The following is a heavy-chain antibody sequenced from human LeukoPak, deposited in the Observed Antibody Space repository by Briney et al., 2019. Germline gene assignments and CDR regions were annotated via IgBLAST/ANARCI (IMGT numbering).Heavy chain of an antibody. CDR2: ISYDGSNK. Sequence: QPGRSLRLSCAASGFTFSSYGMHWARQAPGKGLEWVAVISYDGSNKYYADSVKGRFTISRDNSKNTLYVQMNSLRAEDTAVYYCAKDGANPFNYDSSGYYYLDYWGQGTLVTVSS. D-gene: IGHD3-22*01. CDR1: GFTFSSYG. J-gene: IGHJ4*02. V-gene: IGHV3-30*18. CDR3: AKDGANPFNYDSSGYYYLDY.